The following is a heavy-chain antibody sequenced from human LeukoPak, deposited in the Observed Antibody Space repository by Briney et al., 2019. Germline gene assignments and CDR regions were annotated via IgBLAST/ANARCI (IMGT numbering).Heavy chain of an antibody. CDR2: IYTSGVT. J-gene: IGHJ4*02. CDR3: AREWTSGDGSGYPYYFDY. Sequence: SETLSLTCTVSDGSMSSFYWDLIRQPAGKGLQWIGRIYTSGVTNYNPSLKSRVTMSVDTSKNQFSLKLSSVTAADTAVYYCAREWTSGDGSGYPYYFDYWGPGTLVTVSS. V-gene: IGHV4-4*07. D-gene: IGHD3-22*01. CDR1: DGSMSSFY.